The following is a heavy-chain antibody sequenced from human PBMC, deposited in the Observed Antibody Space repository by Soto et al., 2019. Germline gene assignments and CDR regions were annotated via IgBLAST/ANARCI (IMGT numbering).Heavy chain of an antibody. CDR2: IHYGGSS. V-gene: IGHV4-34*01. Sequence: QVQLQQWGAGLLKPSETLSLTCAVYGGSFSGYSWSGSRQTPVKGLEWIGEIHYGGSSNYNPSLVSPVTMSSDTSKNPFSLKLNSVTAADTAVYYCARAGELRYLPQDYWGQGTLVTVSS. J-gene: IGHJ4*02. CDR1: GGSFSGYS. CDR3: ARAGELRYLPQDY. D-gene: IGHD1-7*01.